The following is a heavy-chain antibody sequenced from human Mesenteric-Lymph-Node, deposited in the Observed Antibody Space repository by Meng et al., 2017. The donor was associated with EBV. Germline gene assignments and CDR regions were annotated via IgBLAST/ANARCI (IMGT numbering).Heavy chain of an antibody. CDR1: VAAIVYSFTS. Sequence: ESGPGIVMPADTLALAFNVSVAAIVYSFTSWRLIRPPPGKGLEWICIIYYSGSTHYNPSLKSRVARSIDTTKNQFSLKLNSLTAADTAVYYCARDSRGMYYFDYWGQGTLVTVSS. CDR2: IYYSGST. CDR3: ARDSRGMYYFDY. V-gene: IGHV4-39*07. D-gene: IGHD6-19*01. J-gene: IGHJ4*02.